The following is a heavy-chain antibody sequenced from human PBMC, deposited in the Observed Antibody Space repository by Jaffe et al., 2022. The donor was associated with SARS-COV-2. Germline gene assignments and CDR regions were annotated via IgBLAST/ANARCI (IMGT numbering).Heavy chain of an antibody. J-gene: IGHJ4*02. CDR2: IYYSGST. CDR3: ARSSSWYGGNFDY. D-gene: IGHD6-13*01. V-gene: IGHV4-31*03. Sequence: QVQLQESGPGLVKPSQTLSLTCTVSGGSISSIGSYWSWIRQHPGKGLEWIGYIYYSGSTYYNPSLKSRITISSDTSKNQFSLKLSSVAAADTAVYYCARSSSWYGGNFDYWGQGTLVTVSS. CDR1: GGSISSIGSY.